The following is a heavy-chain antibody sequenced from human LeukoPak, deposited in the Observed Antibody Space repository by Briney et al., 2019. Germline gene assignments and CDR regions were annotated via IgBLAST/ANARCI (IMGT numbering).Heavy chain of an antibody. Sequence: GSLRPSCTVSGGSISSYYWSWIRQPAGKGLEWIGRIYTSGSTNYNPSLKSRVTMSVDTSKNQFSLKLSSVTAADTAVYYCAGINYGSGSYGYWGQGTLVTVSS. D-gene: IGHD3-10*01. V-gene: IGHV4-4*07. CDR3: AGINYGSGSYGY. CDR2: IYTSGST. CDR1: GGSISSYY. J-gene: IGHJ4*02.